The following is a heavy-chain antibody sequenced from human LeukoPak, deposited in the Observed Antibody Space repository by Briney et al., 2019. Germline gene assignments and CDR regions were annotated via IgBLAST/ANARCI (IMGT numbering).Heavy chain of an antibody. Sequence: PSQTLSLTCTVSGGSISSRTYYWGWIRQPAGKGLEWIGYIYYRGSINYNPSLNSRLTISVDTSKNQFSLKLSSVTAADTAVYYCARAPGGYGSGSRGAFDIWGQGTMVTVSS. D-gene: IGHD3-10*01. V-gene: IGHV4-61*10. CDR1: GGSISSRTYY. J-gene: IGHJ3*02. CDR3: ARAPGGYGSGSRGAFDI. CDR2: IYYRGSI.